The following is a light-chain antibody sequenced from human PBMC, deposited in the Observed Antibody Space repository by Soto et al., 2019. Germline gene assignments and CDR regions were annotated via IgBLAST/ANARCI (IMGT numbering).Light chain of an antibody. CDR2: AAS. Sequence: EIVLTQSPGTLSLSPGERATLSCRASQSVSSYLAWYQQKPGQAPRLLIYAASNRATGIPARFSGSGSGTDFILTISSLEPEDFAVYYCQQRGTWPYTFGQGSKLEIK. CDR1: QSVSSY. V-gene: IGKV3-11*01. CDR3: QQRGTWPYT. J-gene: IGKJ2*01.